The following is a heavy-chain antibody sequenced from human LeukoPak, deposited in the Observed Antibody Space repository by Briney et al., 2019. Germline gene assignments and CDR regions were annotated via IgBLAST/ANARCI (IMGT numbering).Heavy chain of an antibody. CDR3: AKDRLAARPRGGQTSPFDY. D-gene: IGHD6-6*01. CDR1: GFTFSDYS. V-gene: IGHV3-23*01. Sequence: PGGSLRLSCAASGFTFSDYSMNWVRQAPGKGLEWVSAISGSGGSTYYADSVKGRFTISRDNPKNTLYLQMNSLRAEDTAVYYCAKDRLAARPRGGQTSPFDYWGQGTLVTVSS. CDR2: ISGSGGST. J-gene: IGHJ4*02.